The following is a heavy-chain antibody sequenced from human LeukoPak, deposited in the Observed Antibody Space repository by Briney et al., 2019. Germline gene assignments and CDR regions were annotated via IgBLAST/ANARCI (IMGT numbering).Heavy chain of an antibody. V-gene: IGHV1-69*05. J-gene: IGHJ6*03. D-gene: IGHD2-8*01. Sequence: SVKVSCKASGGTFSSYAISWVRQAPGQGLEWMGGIIPLFGSTKYTQKFQGRVTITTDESTSAAYMELSNLRSDDTAVYYCARSMENVLSYYMDAWGEGTTVTVSS. CDR1: GGTFSSYA. CDR2: IIPLFGST. CDR3: ARSMENVLSYYMDA.